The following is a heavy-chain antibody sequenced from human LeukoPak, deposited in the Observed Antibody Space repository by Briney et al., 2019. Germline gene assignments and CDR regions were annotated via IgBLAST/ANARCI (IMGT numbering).Heavy chain of an antibody. Sequence: GGSLRLSCAASGFTFSSYAMSWVRQAPGKGLEWVANIKQDGSEKYYVDSVKGRFTISRDNAKNSLYLQVHSLRAEDTAVYYCAKGWFGEPPNAWGQGTTVTVSS. CDR1: GFTFSSYA. CDR3: AKGWFGEPPNA. CDR2: IKQDGSEK. V-gene: IGHV3-7*01. J-gene: IGHJ6*02. D-gene: IGHD3-10*01.